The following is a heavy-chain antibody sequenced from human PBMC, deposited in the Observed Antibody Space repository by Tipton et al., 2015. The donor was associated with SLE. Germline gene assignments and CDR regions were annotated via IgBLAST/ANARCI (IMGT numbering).Heavy chain of an antibody. J-gene: IGHJ4*02. Sequence: SLRLSCAASGFTFTDYNMHWVRQAPGKGLEWVSSITRTSNYIYYADSVKGRFISSRDNAKNSVYLQLNSLRVDDMAIYYCARTELQGGYFGYWGQGTLVTVSS. CDR2: ITRTSNYI. D-gene: IGHD1-7*01. V-gene: IGHV3-21*01. CDR3: ARTELQGGYFGY. CDR1: GFTFTDYN.